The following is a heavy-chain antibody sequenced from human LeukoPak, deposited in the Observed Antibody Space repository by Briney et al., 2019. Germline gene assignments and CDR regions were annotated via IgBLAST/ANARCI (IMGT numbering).Heavy chain of an antibody. V-gene: IGHV1-18*01. J-gene: IGHJ4*02. CDR3: VRVCSGGSCYPGGFDY. CDR1: GYTFTSYG. CDR2: ISAYNGNT. Sequence: ASVKVSCKASGYTFTSYGISWVRQAPGQGLEWMGWISAYNGNTNYAQKLQGRVTMTTDTSTSTAYMELRSLRSDDTAVYYCVRVCSGGSCYPGGFDYWGQGTLVTVSS. D-gene: IGHD2-15*01.